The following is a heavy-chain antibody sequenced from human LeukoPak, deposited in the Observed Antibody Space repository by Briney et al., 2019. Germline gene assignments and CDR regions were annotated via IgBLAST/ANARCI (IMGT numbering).Heavy chain of an antibody. Sequence: GGSLRLSCAASGFTSSSYSMNWVRQAPGKGLEWVSSISSSSSYIYYADSVKGRFTISRDNAKNSLYLQMNSLRAEETAVYYCARDYYDSSGSVDYWGQGTLVTVSS. CDR3: ARDYYDSSGSVDY. V-gene: IGHV3-21*01. CDR1: GFTSSSYS. CDR2: ISSSSSYI. J-gene: IGHJ4*02. D-gene: IGHD3-22*01.